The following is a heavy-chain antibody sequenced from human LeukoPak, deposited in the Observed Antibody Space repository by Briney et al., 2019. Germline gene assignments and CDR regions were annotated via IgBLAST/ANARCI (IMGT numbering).Heavy chain of an antibody. CDR2: FDPEDGET. CDR3: ATGEGAYCGGDCYSDAFDI. Sequence: ASVEVSCKVSGYTLTELSMHWVRQAPGKGLEWMGGFDPEDGETIYAQKFQGRVTMTEDTSTDTAYMELSSLRPEDTAVYYCATGEGAYCGGDCYSDAFDIWGQGTMVTVSS. D-gene: IGHD2-21*02. V-gene: IGHV1-24*01. CDR1: GYTLTELS. J-gene: IGHJ3*02.